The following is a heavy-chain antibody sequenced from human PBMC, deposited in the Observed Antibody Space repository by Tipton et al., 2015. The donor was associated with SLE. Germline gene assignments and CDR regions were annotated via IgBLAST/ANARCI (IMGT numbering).Heavy chain of an antibody. CDR3: ARDPPSSYYYGMDV. CDR1: GGSISSHH. CDR2: ISYSGTT. Sequence: TLSLTCTVSGGSISSHHWSWIRQPPGKGLEWIGHISYSGTTNYNPSLKSRVTISVDTSKNQFSLKLNSVTAADTAVYHCARDPPSSYYYGMDVWGQGTTVTVSS. V-gene: IGHV4-59*11. D-gene: IGHD3-16*01. J-gene: IGHJ6*02.